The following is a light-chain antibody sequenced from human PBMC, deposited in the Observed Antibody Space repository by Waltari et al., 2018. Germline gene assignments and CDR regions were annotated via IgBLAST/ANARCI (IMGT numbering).Light chain of an antibody. CDR1: QSVSSN. V-gene: IGKV3-15*01. J-gene: IGKJ1*01. Sequence: EIVMTQSPATLSVSPGERATLSCRASQSVSSNVAWYQHKPGQAPRLLIYGASTRATGIPARFSGSGSETEFTLTISSLQSEDFAVYYCQHYNNWLGTFGQGTKVEIK. CDR2: GAS. CDR3: QHYNNWLGT.